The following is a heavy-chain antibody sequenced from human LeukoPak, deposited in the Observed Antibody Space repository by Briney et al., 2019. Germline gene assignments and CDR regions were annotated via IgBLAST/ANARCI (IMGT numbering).Heavy chain of an antibody. D-gene: IGHD3-22*01. J-gene: IGHJ4*02. Sequence: ASVKVSCKVSGYTLTELSMHWVRQAPGKGLEWMGGFDPEDGETIYAQKFQGRVTMTEDTSTDTAYMELSSLRSEDTAAYYCATDTGGDNYYDSSGYYYWGQGTLVTVSS. CDR1: GYTLTELS. V-gene: IGHV1-24*01. CDR3: ATDTGGDNYYDSSGYYY. CDR2: FDPEDGET.